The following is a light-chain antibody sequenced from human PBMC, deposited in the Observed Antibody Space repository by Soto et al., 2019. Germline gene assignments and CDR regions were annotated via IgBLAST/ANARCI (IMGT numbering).Light chain of an antibody. Sequence: EIVLTQSPATLSLSPGERGTLSCRASQSVSSDLAWYQQRPGQAPRLLIHDASNRATGIPARFSGSGSGTNFTLTISSLEPEDFAVYYCQQRSKWPITFGQGTRLEIK. J-gene: IGKJ5*01. CDR1: QSVSSD. CDR3: QQRSKWPIT. V-gene: IGKV3-11*01. CDR2: DAS.